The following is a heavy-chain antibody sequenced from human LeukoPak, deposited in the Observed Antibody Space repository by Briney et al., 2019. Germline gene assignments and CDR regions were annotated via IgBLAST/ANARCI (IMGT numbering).Heavy chain of an antibody. CDR1: GYSFTSYW. D-gene: IGHD3-22*01. CDR3: ARVGGGYYYDSSGHFDY. J-gene: IGHJ4*02. Sequence: GESLKISCKGSGYSFTSYWIGWVRQMPGKGLELIWTNFPGDSDTRQSPPFQGHDNISGDNSNRTPSQEWSSLQASATAMYYCARVGGGYYYDSSGHFDYWGQGTLVTVSS. CDR2: NFPGDSDT. V-gene: IGHV5-51*01.